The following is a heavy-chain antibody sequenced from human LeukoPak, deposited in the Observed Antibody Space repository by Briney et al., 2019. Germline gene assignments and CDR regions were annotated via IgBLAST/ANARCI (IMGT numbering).Heavy chain of an antibody. J-gene: IGHJ4*02. D-gene: IGHD1-1*01. CDR3: ARVAIIGATGDH. CDR1: GYTFTSYG. CDR2: ISAYNGNT. V-gene: IGHV1-18*01. Sequence: ASVKVSCKASGYTFTSYGISWVRQAPGQGLEWMGWISAYNGNTNYAQKLQGRVTMTTDTSTSTAYMELSNLKSEDTAVYYCARVAIIGATGDHWGQGTLVTVSS.